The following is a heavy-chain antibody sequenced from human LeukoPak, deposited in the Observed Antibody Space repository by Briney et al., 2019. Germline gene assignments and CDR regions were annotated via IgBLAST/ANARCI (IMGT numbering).Heavy chain of an antibody. J-gene: IGHJ4*02. Sequence: ASVKVSCKVSGYSLKELSMHWVRQAPGKGLEWMGGFDPEEGETFYARQFQGRLTMTEDTATDTAYMELRSLRSEDTALYYCASYPPLGWFGEPPKYSWGQGTLVTVSS. CDR3: ASYPPLGWFGEPPKYS. V-gene: IGHV1-24*01. CDR2: FDPEEGET. D-gene: IGHD3-10*01. CDR1: GYSLKELS.